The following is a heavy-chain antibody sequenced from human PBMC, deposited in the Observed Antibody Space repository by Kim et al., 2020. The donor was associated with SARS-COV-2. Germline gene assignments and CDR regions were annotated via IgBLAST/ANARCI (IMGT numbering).Heavy chain of an antibody. V-gene: IGHV3-74*01. Sequence: VKGRFTISRATAKNTLYLQMNSLRAEDTAVYYCARAGGPSSSWYQAPFDYWGQGTLVTVSS. J-gene: IGHJ4*02. D-gene: IGHD6-13*01. CDR3: ARAGGPSSSWYQAPFDY.